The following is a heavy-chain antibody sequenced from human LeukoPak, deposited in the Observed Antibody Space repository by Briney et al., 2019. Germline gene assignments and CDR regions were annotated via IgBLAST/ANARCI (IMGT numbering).Heavy chain of an antibody. J-gene: IGHJ5*02. D-gene: IGHD2-15*01. CDR2: IYHSGST. Sequence: ASETLSLTCTVSGYSISSGYYWGWVRQPPGKWLEWIGSIYHSGSTYYNPSLKSRVTISVDTSKNQFSLKLSSVTAADTAVYYCARVVVVAAVWFDPWGQGTLVTVSS. CDR1: GYSISSGYY. V-gene: IGHV4-38-2*02. CDR3: ARVVVVAAVWFDP.